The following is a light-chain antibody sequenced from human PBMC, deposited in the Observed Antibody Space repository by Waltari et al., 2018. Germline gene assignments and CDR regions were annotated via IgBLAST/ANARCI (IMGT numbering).Light chain of an antibody. CDR1: SSDVGSYNL. CDR3: SSYTSSSTLYV. V-gene: IGLV2-14*02. J-gene: IGLJ1*01. Sequence: QSALTPPASVSGSPGQSITITCTGTSSDVGSYNLVSWYQQHPGKAPKLMIYDVSNRPSGISYRFSGSKSANTASLTISGLQAEDEADYYCSSYTSSSTLYVFGSGTKVTVL. CDR2: DVS.